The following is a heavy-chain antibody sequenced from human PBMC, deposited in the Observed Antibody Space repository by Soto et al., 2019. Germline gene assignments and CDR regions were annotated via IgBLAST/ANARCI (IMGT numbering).Heavy chain of an antibody. CDR3: ARSEATGLDY. Sequence: SETLSLTCTVSGGSMSSSNWGNWVRQSPGKGLDWIGEAQHVGRANYNPSLKSRVTISVDKSKNHVSLKWVAVTAADTAVYYCARSEATGLDYWGQGTLVTVSS. V-gene: IGHV4-4*02. J-gene: IGHJ4*02. D-gene: IGHD1-26*01. CDR1: GGSMSSSNW. CDR2: AQHVGRA.